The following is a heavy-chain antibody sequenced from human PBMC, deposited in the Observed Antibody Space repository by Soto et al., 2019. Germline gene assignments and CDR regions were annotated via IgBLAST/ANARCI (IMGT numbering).Heavy chain of an antibody. CDR1: GFTFSSYA. CDR2: ISGSGGST. V-gene: IGHV3-23*01. Sequence: PGESLKISCAASGFTFSSYAMSWVRQAPGKGLEWVSAISGSGGSTYYADSVKGRFTISRDNSKNTLYLQMNSLRAEDTAVYYCAKSLYCSSTSCYLYFDYWGQGTLVTVSS. CDR3: AKSLYCSSTSCYLYFDY. D-gene: IGHD2-2*01. J-gene: IGHJ4*02.